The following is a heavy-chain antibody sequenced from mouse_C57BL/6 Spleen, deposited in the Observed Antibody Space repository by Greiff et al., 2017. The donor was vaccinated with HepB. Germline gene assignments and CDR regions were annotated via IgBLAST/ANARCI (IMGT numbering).Heavy chain of an antibody. Sequence: QVQLQQSGAELVKPGASVKISCKASGYAFSSYWMNWVKQRPGKGLEWIGQIYPGDGDTNYNGKFKGKATLTADKSSSTAYMQLSSLTSEDSAVYFCARTGYGYDGAYWYFDVWGTGTTVTVSS. CDR1: GYAFSSYW. J-gene: IGHJ1*03. D-gene: IGHD2-2*01. V-gene: IGHV1-80*01. CDR3: ARTGYGYDGAYWYFDV. CDR2: IYPGDGDT.